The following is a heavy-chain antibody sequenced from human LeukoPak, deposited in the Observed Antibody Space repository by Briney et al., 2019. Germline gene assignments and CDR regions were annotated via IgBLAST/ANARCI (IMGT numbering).Heavy chain of an antibody. J-gene: IGHJ5*02. V-gene: IGHV4-39*07. D-gene: IGHD3-10*01. CDR2: MYYSGSA. CDR1: GGSISITSYY. Sequence: SETLSLTCTVSGGSISITSYYWGWIRQPPGKGLEWIGSMYYSGSAYYNPSLKSRVTISVDTSKNQFSLKLSSVTAADTAVYFCVREVNHYGLRRNSFDPWGQGTRVTVSS. CDR3: VREVNHYGLRRNSFDP.